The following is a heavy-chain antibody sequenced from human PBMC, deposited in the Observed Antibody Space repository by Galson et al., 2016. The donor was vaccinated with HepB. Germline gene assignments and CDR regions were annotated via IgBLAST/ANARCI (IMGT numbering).Heavy chain of an antibody. CDR3: ARQYSSVFDFRWFDP. J-gene: IGHJ5*02. V-gene: IGHV4-39*01. CDR1: GGSISSRSYY. Sequence: SETLSLTCTVSGGSISSRSYYWGWIRQPPGKGLEWIGSMSYSDYTYYNPSLKSRVTISEDTSRNQFSLNLSSVTAADTAVYYCARQYSSVFDFRWFDPWGQGTLVTVSS. D-gene: IGHD6-25*01. CDR2: MSYSDYT.